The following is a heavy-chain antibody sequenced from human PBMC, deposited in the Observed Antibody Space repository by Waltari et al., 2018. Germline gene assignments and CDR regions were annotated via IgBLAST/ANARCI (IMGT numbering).Heavy chain of an antibody. D-gene: IGHD2-21*01. Sequence: EVQLVQSGAEVKKPGESLKISCKGSGYSFTSYWIGWVRQMPGKGLEWMGIIFPGASDTRYRPSFQGQVTLSADQALRSPYLQWSRLKASDTAMYSCARLCLDCGGDHPLGQGTLVTVSS. CDR2: IFPGASDT. V-gene: IGHV5-51*03. CDR1: GYSFTSYW. CDR3: ARLCLDCGGDHP. J-gene: IGHJ5*02.